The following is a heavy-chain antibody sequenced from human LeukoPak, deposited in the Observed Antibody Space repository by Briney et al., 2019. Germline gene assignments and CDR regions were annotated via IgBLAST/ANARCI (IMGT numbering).Heavy chain of an antibody. J-gene: IGHJ6*02. D-gene: IGHD3-10*01. CDR1: GYTFTSYG. V-gene: IGHV1-18*01. CDR3: ARGSSYGSNRPYYYCGMDV. Sequence: ASVKVSCKASGYTFTSYGISWVRQAPGQGLEWMGWISAYNGNTNYAQKLQGRVTMTTDTSTSTAYMELRSLRSDDTAVYYCARGSSYGSNRPYYYCGMDVWSQGTTVTVSS. CDR2: ISAYNGNT.